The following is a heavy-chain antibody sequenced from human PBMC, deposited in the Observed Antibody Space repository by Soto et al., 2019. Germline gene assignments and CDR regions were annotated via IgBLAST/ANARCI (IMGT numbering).Heavy chain of an antibody. V-gene: IGHV3-74*01. CDR1: GFAFGSYW. J-gene: IGHJ4*02. CDR3: LRDQRHWNEFADQ. Sequence: VQLVESGGGVVQPGGSLRLSCAASGFAFGSYWMHWVRQAPGKGLVWVSRISQDGAIATQADSVKGRFTISRDNAKNTLFLQMHSLRADDTAVYYCLRDQRHWNEFADQWGQGTLVTVSS. CDR2: ISQDGAIA. D-gene: IGHD1-1*01.